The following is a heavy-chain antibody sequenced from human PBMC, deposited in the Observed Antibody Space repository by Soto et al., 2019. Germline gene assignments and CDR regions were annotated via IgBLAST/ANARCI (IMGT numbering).Heavy chain of an antibody. J-gene: IGHJ3*02. CDR1: GYTFTSYD. CDR2: MNPNSGNT. Sequence: ASVKVSCKASGYTFTSYDINWVRQATGQGLEWMGWMNPNSGNTGYAQKFQGRVTMTRNTSISTAYMELSSLRSEDTAVYYCAREVKMDDAFDIWGQGTMVTVSS. CDR3: AREVKMDDAFDI. V-gene: IGHV1-8*01.